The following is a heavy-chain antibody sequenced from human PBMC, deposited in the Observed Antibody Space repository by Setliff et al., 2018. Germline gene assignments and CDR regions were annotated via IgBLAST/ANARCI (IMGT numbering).Heavy chain of an antibody. CDR1: GFTFSTYA. D-gene: IGHD6-25*01. CDR3: AKHVLSSGWPNDAFDF. V-gene: IGHV3-23*01. J-gene: IGHJ3*01. CDR2: ITGDGGAT. Sequence: GESLKISCAASGFTFSTYAMGWVRQGPEKGLEWVSVITGDGGATYYADSVKGRFTISRDNSKNTLYLQMNSLRAEDAAVYYCAKHVLSSGWPNDAFDFWGQGTMVTVSS.